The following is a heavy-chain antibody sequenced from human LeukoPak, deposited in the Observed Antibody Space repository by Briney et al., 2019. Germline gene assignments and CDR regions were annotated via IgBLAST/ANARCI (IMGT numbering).Heavy chain of an antibody. CDR2: ISAYNGNT. V-gene: IGHV1-18*01. D-gene: IGHD2-8*01. Sequence: ASVKVSCKASGYTFTCYGISWVRQAPGQGLEWMGWISAYNGNTNYAQKLQGRVTMTTDTSTSTAYMELRSLRSDDTAVYYCARITRYCTNGVCYRPFDYWGQGTLVTVSS. J-gene: IGHJ4*02. CDR3: ARITRYCTNGVCYRPFDY. CDR1: GYTFTCYG.